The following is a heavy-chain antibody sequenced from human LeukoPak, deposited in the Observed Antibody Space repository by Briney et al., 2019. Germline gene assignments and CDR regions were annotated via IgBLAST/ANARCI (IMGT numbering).Heavy chain of an antibody. CDR3: ATGYSYGYDY. CDR2: VKGDGRTT. J-gene: IGHJ4*02. V-gene: IGHV3-74*01. D-gene: IGHD5-18*01. Sequence: GGSLRLSCAASGLTFSEFWMHWVRQPPGKGLVWVALVKGDGRTTIYADSVKGRFTISRDNAKNTLYLQLNSLRADDSGVYYCATGYSYGYDYWGQGVLVTVSS. CDR1: GLTFSEFW.